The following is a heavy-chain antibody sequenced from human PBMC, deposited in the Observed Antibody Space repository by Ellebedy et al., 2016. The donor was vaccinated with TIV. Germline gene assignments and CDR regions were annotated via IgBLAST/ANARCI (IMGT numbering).Heavy chain of an antibody. Sequence: GESLKISCKGSGDSFDSYWIGWVRQLAGKELEWTGIIYVRDSDTRYSPSFQGQVTISAYKSTSTAYLQWSSLKASDTAMYYCARHGVRDTIAWFDPWGHGTLVTVSS. CDR2: IYVRDSDT. CDR1: GDSFDSYW. CDR3: ARHGVRDTIAWFDP. J-gene: IGHJ5*02. V-gene: IGHV5-51*01. D-gene: IGHD3-10*01.